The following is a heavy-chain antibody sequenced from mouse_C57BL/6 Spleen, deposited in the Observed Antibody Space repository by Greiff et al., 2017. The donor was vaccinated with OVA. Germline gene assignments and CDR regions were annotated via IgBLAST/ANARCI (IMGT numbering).Heavy chain of an antibody. CDR3: TRERLGYFDY. D-gene: IGHD3-1*01. V-gene: IGHV1-15*01. Sequence: VQLQQSGAELVRPGASVTLSCKASGYTFTDYEMHWVKQTPVHGLEWIGAIDPETGGTAYNQKFKGKAILTADKSSSTAYMELRSLTSGDSAVYYCTRERLGYFDYWGQGTTLTVSS. CDR1: GYTFTDYE. J-gene: IGHJ2*01. CDR2: IDPETGGT.